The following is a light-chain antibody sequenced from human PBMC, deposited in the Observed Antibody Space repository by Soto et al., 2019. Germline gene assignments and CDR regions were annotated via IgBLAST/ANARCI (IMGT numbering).Light chain of an antibody. CDR1: QSVSSS. CDR3: RQYNIWPPLT. J-gene: IGKJ4*01. CDR2: GAS. Sequence: EVVMTQSPATLSVSPGERATLSCRASQSVSSSLSWYQQKPGQAPRLLLYGASTRTTGIPARFSGSGSGTKFTLIISSLQSADVAVDYCRQYNIWPPLTFGGGTKVEIK. V-gene: IGKV3-15*01.